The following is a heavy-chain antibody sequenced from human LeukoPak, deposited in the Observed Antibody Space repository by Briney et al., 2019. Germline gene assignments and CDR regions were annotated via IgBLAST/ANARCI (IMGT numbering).Heavy chain of an antibody. V-gene: IGHV4-59*01. D-gene: IGHD6-13*01. CDR1: GGSISSYF. CDR3: ARGEGSSIYYYMDV. J-gene: IGHJ6*03. Sequence: ASETLCLTCTVSGGSISSYFWSWIRQPPGKGLEWIGYMYYSGSTSYNPSLKSRVTISVDTSKNQFSLKVSSVTAADTAVYYCARGEGSSIYYYMDVWGKGTTVTVSS. CDR2: MYYSGST.